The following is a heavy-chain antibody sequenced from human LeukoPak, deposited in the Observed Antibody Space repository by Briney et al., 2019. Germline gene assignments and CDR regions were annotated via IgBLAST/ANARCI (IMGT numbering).Heavy chain of an antibody. CDR3: TRDRSRAEDD. V-gene: IGHV3-7*01. Sequence: GGSLTLSCAASGFTFSGHWMSWVRQAPGKGVKWLANINRGGSDKYYVDSVKGRFTISRDNAKNLLYLQMNSLRGEDTAVYYCTRDRSRAEDDWGQGTLVSVS. J-gene: IGHJ4*02. D-gene: IGHD1-14*01. CDR1: GFTFSGHW. CDR2: INRGGSDK.